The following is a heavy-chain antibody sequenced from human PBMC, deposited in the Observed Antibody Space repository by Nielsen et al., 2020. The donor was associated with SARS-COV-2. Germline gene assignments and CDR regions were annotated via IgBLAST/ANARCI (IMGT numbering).Heavy chain of an antibody. V-gene: IGHV4-4*02. CDR1: GGSISSSNW. Sequence: SETLSLTCAVSGGSISSSNWWSWVRQPPGKGLEWIGEIYHSGSTYYNPSLKSRVTISVDTSKNQFSLKLSSVTAADTAVYYCARQGGDYSNYVFYYYYYGMDVWGQGTTVTVSS. D-gene: IGHD4-11*01. J-gene: IGHJ6*02. CDR3: ARQGGDYSNYVFYYYYYGMDV. CDR2: IYHSGST.